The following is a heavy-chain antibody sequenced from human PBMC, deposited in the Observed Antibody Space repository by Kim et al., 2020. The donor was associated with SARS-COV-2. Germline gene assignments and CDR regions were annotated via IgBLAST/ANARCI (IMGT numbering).Heavy chain of an antibody. D-gene: IGHD3-3*01. CDR1: GYTFTGYD. Sequence: ASVKVSCKASGYTFTGYDINWVRQATGQGLEWVGWMNPNNGNTGYAQKFQGRVTMTRNTSISTAYMELSSLRSEDTAVYYCARGLNFYDFWSVWGQGTLVTVSS. CDR2: MNPNNGNT. J-gene: IGHJ4*02. CDR3: ARGLNFYDFWSV. V-gene: IGHV1-8*01.